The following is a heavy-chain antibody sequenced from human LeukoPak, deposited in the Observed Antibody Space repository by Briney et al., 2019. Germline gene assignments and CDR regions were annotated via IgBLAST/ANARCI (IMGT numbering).Heavy chain of an antibody. CDR2: IYDSGST. CDR1: GGSISTYY. J-gene: IGHJ4*02. CDR3: ARTRLGSYYIPFDY. Sequence: ESSETLSLTCSVSGGSISTYYWTWIRHPPGEGLEWIGYIYDSGSTRYNPSLKSRVTISVDASKNQFSLKLSSVTAADTAVYYCARTRLGSYYIPFDYWGQGTLVTVSS. V-gene: IGHV4-59*01. D-gene: IGHD3-10*01.